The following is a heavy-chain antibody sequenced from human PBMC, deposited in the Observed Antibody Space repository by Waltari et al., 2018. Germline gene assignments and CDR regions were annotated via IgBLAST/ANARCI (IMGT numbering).Heavy chain of an antibody. Sequence: QVQFVQSGAEVKKPGASVKVSCKASGYSFINYAMHWVRQAPGQRLEWMGWINGGNGNTKYSQKFQGRVTISRDTSASTVSMELSSLTSDDTAVYYCAKGTDSSSWYIPPLGMDVWGQGTTVTVSS. CDR2: INGGNGNT. V-gene: IGHV1-3*01. D-gene: IGHD6-13*01. J-gene: IGHJ6*02. CDR1: GYSFINYA. CDR3: AKGTDSSSWYIPPLGMDV.